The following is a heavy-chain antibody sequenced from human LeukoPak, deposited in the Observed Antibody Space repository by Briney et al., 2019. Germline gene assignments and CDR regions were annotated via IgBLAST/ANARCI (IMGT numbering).Heavy chain of an antibody. CDR3: VRDWAASSSWYRNWFDP. J-gene: IGHJ5*01. CDR2: ISGSGGST. CDR1: GFTFSSYG. Sequence: GGTLRLSCAASGFTFSSYGMSWVRQAPGKGLEWVSAISGSGGSTYYADSVKGRFTISRDNSKNTLFLQMNSLRLEDTAVYYCVRDWAASSSWYRNWFDPWGQGTLVTVSS. D-gene: IGHD6-13*01. V-gene: IGHV3-23*01.